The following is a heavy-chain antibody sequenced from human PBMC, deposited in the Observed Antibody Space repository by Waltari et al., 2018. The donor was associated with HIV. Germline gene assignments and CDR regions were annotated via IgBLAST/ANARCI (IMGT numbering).Heavy chain of an antibody. CDR3: ARGPLPGWFDP. V-gene: IGHV4-34*02. CDR2: INHRRRT. J-gene: IGHJ5*02. D-gene: IGHD2-15*01. Sequence: QVQLQQWGAGLLKPSETLSLTCAVYGESFSDYYWSWIRQPPGKALEWFGEINHRRRTNYTPSRESRVTISVDTSKNQFSLKLTSVTAADTAVYYCARGPLPGWFDPWGQGTLVTVSS. CDR1: GESFSDYY.